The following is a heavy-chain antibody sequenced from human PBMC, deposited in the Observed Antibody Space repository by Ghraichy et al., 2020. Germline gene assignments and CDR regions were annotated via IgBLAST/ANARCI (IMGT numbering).Heavy chain of an antibody. Sequence: EPLSLTCAASGFTFSSYAMSWVRQAPGKGLEWVSAISGSGGSTYYADSVKGRFTISRDNSKNTLYLQMNSLRAEDTAVYYCAKRPSLRFLEQLGGQGTLVTVSS. CDR3: AKRPSLRFLEQL. D-gene: IGHD3-3*01. CDR1: GFTFSSYA. V-gene: IGHV3-23*01. J-gene: IGHJ4*02. CDR2: ISGSGGST.